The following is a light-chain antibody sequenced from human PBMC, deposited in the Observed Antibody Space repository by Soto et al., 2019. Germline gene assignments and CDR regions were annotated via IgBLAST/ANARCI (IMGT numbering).Light chain of an antibody. CDR2: AAS. CDR3: QQYNNWPRT. CDR1: QTINRY. J-gene: IGKJ1*01. Sequence: IQLTQSPSSLSASVGDRVTITCRASQTINRYLNWYQQKPGKVPKLLIYAASSFQSGVPSRFSGSGSGTEFTLTISSLQSEDFAVYYCQQYNNWPRTFGQGTKVDIK. V-gene: IGKV1-39*01.